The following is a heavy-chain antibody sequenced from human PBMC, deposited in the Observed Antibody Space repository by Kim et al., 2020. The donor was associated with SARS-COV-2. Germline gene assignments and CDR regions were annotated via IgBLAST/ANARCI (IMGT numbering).Heavy chain of an antibody. Sequence: GGSLRLSCAASGFTFSSYSMNWVRQAPGKGLEWVSSISSSSSYIYYADSVKGRFTISRDNAKNSLYLQMNSLRAEDTAVYYCAIGAAAGTTGGYWGQGPLVTVSS. D-gene: IGHD6-13*01. J-gene: IGHJ4*02. CDR1: GFTFSSYS. CDR3: AIGAAAGTTGGY. CDR2: ISSSSSYI. V-gene: IGHV3-21*01.